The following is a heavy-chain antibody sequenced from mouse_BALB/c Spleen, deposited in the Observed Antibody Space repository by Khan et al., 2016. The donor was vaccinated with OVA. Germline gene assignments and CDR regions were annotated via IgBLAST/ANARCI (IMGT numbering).Heavy chain of an antibody. CDR2: IGSGGST. J-gene: IGHJ2*01. D-gene: IGHD1-1*01. Sequence: EVELVASGGGLVQPGGSLKLSCAASEFTFSSYAMSWVRQTPEKRLEWVASIGSGGSTYYPDSVKGRFTISRDNARNILYLQMSSLRSEDTAMYYCARVYGSSGVDYWGQGTTLTVSS. CDR3: ARVYGSSGVDY. CDR1: EFTFSSYA. V-gene: IGHV5-6-5*01.